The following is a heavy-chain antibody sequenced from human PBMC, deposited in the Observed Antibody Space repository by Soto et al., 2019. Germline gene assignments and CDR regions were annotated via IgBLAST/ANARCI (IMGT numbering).Heavy chain of an antibody. CDR2: ITSSSSTI. V-gene: IGHV3-11*01. J-gene: IGHJ4*02. CDR3: ATVSRSSNFNY. Sequence: QVELVESGGGLVKPGGSLRLSCAASGLSFSDYYMSWIRQAPGKGLEWIAYITSSSSTIYYADSVKGRFTISRNDAKNSLYLQRDSLRAEDTAVYYCATVSRSSNFNYWGQGTLVTVSS. CDR1: GLSFSDYY.